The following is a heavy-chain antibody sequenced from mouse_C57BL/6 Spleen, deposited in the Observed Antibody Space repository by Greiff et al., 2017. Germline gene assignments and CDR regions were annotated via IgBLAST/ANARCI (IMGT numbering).Heavy chain of an antibody. CDR1: GFSLSTFGMG. V-gene: IGHV8-8*01. J-gene: IGHJ4*01. CDR3: ARIEALYYDYDGRLYYYAMDY. D-gene: IGHD2-4*01. CDR2: IWWDDDK. Sequence: QVTLKVSGPGILQPSQTLSLTCSFSGFSLSTFGMGVGWIRQPSGKGLEWLAHIWWDDDKYYNPALKSRLTISKDTSKNQVFLKIANVDTADTATYYCARIEALYYDYDGRLYYYAMDYWGQGTSVTVSS.